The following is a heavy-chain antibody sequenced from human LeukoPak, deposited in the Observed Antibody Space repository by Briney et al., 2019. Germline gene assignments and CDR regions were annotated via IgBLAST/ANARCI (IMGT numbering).Heavy chain of an antibody. CDR2: ISSSSSTI. J-gene: IGHJ4*02. Sequence: GGSLRLSCAASGFTFSSYSMNWVRQAPGKGLEWVSYISSSSSTIYYADSVKGRFTISRDNAKNSLYLQMNSLRAEDTAVYYCARDQIGRVGATSSDYWGQGTLVTVSS. D-gene: IGHD1-26*01. CDR3: ARDQIGRVGATSSDY. CDR1: GFTFSSYS. V-gene: IGHV3-48*04.